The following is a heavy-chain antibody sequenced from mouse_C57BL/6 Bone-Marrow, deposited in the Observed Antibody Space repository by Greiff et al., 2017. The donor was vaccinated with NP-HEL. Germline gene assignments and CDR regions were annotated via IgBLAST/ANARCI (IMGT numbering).Heavy chain of an antibody. J-gene: IGHJ4*01. D-gene: IGHD1-1*01. CDR2: IYPGSGST. CDR3: ARDLITTVVAPYAMDY. CDR1: GYPFTSYW. V-gene: IGHV1-55*01. Sequence: QVQLQQSGAELVKPGASVKMSCKASGYPFTSYWITWVKQRPGQGLEWIGDIYPGSGSTNYNEKFKSKATLTVDTSSSTAYMQLSSLTSEDSAVYYCARDLITTVVAPYAMDYWGQGTSVTVSS.